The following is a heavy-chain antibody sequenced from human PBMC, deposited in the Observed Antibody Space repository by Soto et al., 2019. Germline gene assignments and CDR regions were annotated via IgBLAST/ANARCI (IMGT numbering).Heavy chain of an antibody. CDR2: IYHSGST. Sequence: SETLSLTCAVSGGSISSGGYSWSWIRQPPGKGLEWIGYIYHSGSTYYNPSLKSRVTIYVDTSKNQFSLKLSSVTAADTAVYYCARRKRVYGDPIPWFDPWGQGTLVTVSS. CDR3: ARRKRVYGDPIPWFDP. J-gene: IGHJ5*02. D-gene: IGHD4-17*01. CDR1: GGSISSGGYS. V-gene: IGHV4-30-2*03.